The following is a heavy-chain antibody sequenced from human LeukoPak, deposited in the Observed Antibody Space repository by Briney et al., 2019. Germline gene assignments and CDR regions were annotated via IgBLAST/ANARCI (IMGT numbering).Heavy chain of an antibody. D-gene: IGHD2-21*01. CDR1: GFTFSAYS. Sequence: GGSLRLSCAASGFTFSAYSMNWVRQAPGKGLEWVSSITYTSSSISYADSVRGRFTVSRDNAKNSLYLQMTSLRVEDTAVYYCAREGYSDGLDVWGPGTTVTVSS. J-gene: IGHJ6*02. CDR3: AREGYSDGLDV. V-gene: IGHV3-21*01. CDR2: ITYTSSSI.